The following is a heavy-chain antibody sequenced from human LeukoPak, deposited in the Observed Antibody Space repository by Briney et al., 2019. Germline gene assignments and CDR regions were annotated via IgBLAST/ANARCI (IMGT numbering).Heavy chain of an antibody. V-gene: IGHV3-64*01. Sequence: SGGSLRLSCAASGFTFSSYAMHWVRQAPGKGLEYVSAISSNGGSTYYANSVNGRFTISRDNSKNTLYLQMGSLRAEDMAVYYCARAMIGRGYSSSWTPYDAFDIWGQGTMVTVSS. CDR2: ISSNGGST. CDR3: ARAMIGRGYSSSWTPYDAFDI. CDR1: GFTFSSYA. D-gene: IGHD6-13*01. J-gene: IGHJ3*02.